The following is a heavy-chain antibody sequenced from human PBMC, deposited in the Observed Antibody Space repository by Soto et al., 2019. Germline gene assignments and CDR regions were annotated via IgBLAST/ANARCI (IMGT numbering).Heavy chain of an antibody. Sequence: QVQLVQSGAEVKKPGASVKVSCKASGYTFTSYDINWVRPATGQRLEWMGWMNTNSGNTGYAQKFQGRVTMTRNTSISTAYMELSSLRSEDTAVYYCARRRQLARNWFDPWGQGTLVTVSS. CDR3: ARRRQLARNWFDP. J-gene: IGHJ5*02. CDR1: GYTFTSYD. D-gene: IGHD6-6*01. V-gene: IGHV1-8*01. CDR2: MNTNSGNT.